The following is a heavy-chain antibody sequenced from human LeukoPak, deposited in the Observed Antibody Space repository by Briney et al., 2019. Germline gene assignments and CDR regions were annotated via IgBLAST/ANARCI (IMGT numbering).Heavy chain of an antibody. Sequence: GSSVKVSCKASGGTFSSYAISWVRQAPGQGLEWMGWISAYNGNTNYAQKLQGRVTMTTDTSTSTAYMELRSLRSDDTAVYYCARHKLPYYDSSGYYSYWGQGTLVTVSS. J-gene: IGHJ4*02. CDR2: ISAYNGNT. D-gene: IGHD3-22*01. CDR1: GGTFSSYA. CDR3: ARHKLPYYDSSGYYSY. V-gene: IGHV1-18*01.